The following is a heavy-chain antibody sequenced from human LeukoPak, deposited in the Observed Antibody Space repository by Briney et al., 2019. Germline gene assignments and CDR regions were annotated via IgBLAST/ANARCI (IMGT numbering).Heavy chain of an antibody. V-gene: IGHV4-59*01. D-gene: IGHD4-23*01. CDR2: VYYSGTT. Sequence: SETLSLTCTVSGGSIRSYYWSWIRQPPGKGLEWIGYVYYSGTTNYNPSLKSRVIISVDTSKNQFSLKLSPVIAADTAVYYCARVGVDYSGNIIKYYFDYWGHGTLVTVSS. CDR3: ARVGVDYSGNIIKYYFDY. CDR1: GGSIRSYY. J-gene: IGHJ4*01.